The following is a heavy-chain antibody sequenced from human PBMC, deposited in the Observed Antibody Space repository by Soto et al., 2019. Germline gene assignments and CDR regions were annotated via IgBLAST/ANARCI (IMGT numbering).Heavy chain of an antibody. J-gene: IGHJ6*02. CDR2: IYPGDSDT. V-gene: IGHV5-51*01. CDR1: GYSFTSYW. D-gene: IGHD6-13*01. Sequence: ESLKISCKGSGYSFTSYWIGWVRQMPGKGLEWMGIIYPGDSDTRYSPSFQGQVTISADKSISTAYLQWSSLKASDTAMYYCARTSAAGKYYYGMDVWGQGTTVNVS. CDR3: ARTSAAGKYYYGMDV.